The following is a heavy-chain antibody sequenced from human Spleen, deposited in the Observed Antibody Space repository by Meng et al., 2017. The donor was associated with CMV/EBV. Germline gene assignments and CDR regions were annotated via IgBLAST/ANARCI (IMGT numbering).Heavy chain of an antibody. CDR3: AREPSDFWSGYYGYFDY. CDR2: ISSNAGST. CDR1: GFTFDDYI. D-gene: IGHD3-3*01. Sequence: GGSLRLSCAASGFTFDDYIMHWVRQAPGKGLEWVSLISSNAGSTYYADSVKGRFTISRDNSKNSLYLQMNSLRAEDTAVYYCAREPSDFWSGYYGYFDYWGQGTLVTVSS. V-gene: IGHV3-43*01. J-gene: IGHJ4*02.